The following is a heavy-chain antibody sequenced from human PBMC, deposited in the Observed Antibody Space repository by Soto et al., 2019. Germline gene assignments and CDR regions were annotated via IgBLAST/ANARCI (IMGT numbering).Heavy chain of an antibody. V-gene: IGHV1-46*01. J-gene: IGHJ6*02. CDR3: AREAAVAIFGVVSYYGMHV. CDR2: INPSGST. CDR1: GYTFTNYY. Sequence: GASVKVSCKASGYTFTNYYIHWVRQAPGQGLEWMGIINPSGSTTYAQKFQGRVTLTRDTSTSTVYMELSRLRSEDAAVYYCAREAAVAIFGVVSYYGMHVWGQGTTVTVSS. D-gene: IGHD3-3*02.